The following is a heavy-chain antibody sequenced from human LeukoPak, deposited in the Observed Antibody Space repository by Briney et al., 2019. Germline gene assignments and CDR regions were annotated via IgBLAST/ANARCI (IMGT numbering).Heavy chain of an antibody. V-gene: IGHV1-69*05. D-gene: IGHD5-18*01. CDR2: IIPIFGTA. J-gene: IGHJ6*03. Sequence: GSSVKVSCKASGGTFSSYAISWVRQAPGQGLEWMGGIIPIFGTANYAQKFQGRVTITTDESTSTAYMELSSLRSEDTAVYYCAGRTVDTAMAINYYYYMDVWGKGTTVTVSS. CDR3: AGRTVDTAMAINYYYYMDV. CDR1: GGTFSSYA.